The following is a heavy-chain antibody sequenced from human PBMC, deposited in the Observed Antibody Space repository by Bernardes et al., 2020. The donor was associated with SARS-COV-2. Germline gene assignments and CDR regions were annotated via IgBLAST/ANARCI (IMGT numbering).Heavy chain of an antibody. CDR1: VFTFSSYS. J-gene: IGHJ6*02. V-gene: IGHV3-48*02. CDR3: AGDLSGPYDILTGYQYYVMDV. CDR2: ISSSSSTI. D-gene: IGHD3-9*01. Sequence: GGSLRLSCAASVFTFSSYSMNWVRQAPGKGLEWVSYISSSSSTIYYADSVKGRFTISRDNAKNSLYLQMNSLRDEDTAVYYCAGDLSGPYDILTGYQYYVMDVWGQGTTVTVSS.